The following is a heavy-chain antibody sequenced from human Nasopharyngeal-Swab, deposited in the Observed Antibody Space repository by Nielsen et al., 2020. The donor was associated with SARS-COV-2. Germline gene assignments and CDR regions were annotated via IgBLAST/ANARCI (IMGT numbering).Heavy chain of an antibody. J-gene: IGHJ4*02. Sequence: SETLSLTCAVYGGSFSGYYWSWIRQPPGKGLEWIGEIYHSGITNYNPSLKSRVTISVDTSKNQFSLKLSSVTAADTAVYYCAREYSSSSALLDYWGQGTLVTVSS. CDR2: IYHSGIT. V-gene: IGHV4-34*01. D-gene: IGHD6-6*01. CDR3: AREYSSSSALLDY. CDR1: GGSFSGYY.